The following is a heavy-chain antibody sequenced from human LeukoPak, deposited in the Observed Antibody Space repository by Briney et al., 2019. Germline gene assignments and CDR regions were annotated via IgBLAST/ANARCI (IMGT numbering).Heavy chain of an antibody. Sequence: PSETLSLTCTVSGGSISSSSYYWGWIRQPPGKGLEWIGSIYYSGSTYYNPSLKSRVTISVDTSKNQFSLKLNSVTAADTAVYYCARGATFRGTYYMDVWGKGTTVTVSS. D-gene: IGHD3-10*01. CDR3: ARGATFRGTYYMDV. J-gene: IGHJ6*03. V-gene: IGHV4-39*07. CDR2: IYYSGST. CDR1: GGSISSSSYY.